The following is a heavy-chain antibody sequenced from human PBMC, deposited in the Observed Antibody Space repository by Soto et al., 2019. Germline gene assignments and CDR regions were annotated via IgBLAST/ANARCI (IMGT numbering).Heavy chain of an antibody. CDR3: ASSYDSSGQLYYYYYGMDV. CDR2: IIPIFGTA. D-gene: IGHD3-22*01. V-gene: IGHV1-69*01. J-gene: IGHJ6*02. Sequence: QVQLVQSGAEVKKPGSSVKVSCKASGGTFSSYAISWVRQAPGQGLEWMGGIIPIFGTANYAQKFQGRVTITADESTSTAYMELSSLRSEDTAVYYCASSYDSSGQLYYYYYGMDVWGQGTTVTVSS. CDR1: GGTFSSYA.